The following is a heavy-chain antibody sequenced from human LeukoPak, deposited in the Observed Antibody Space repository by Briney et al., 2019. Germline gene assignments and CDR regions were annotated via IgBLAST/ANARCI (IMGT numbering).Heavy chain of an antibody. CDR2: ISGNGATR. D-gene: IGHD2-15*01. J-gene: IGHJ4*02. Sequence: GGSLRLSCAASGFTVSNYEMNWVRQAPGKGRECVLYISGNGATRYYADSVKGRFTISRDNAKNTLYLQMNSLRAEDTATYYCVREGESGIFYFDYWGQGTLVTVSS. CDR3: VREGESGIFYFDY. V-gene: IGHV3-48*03. CDR1: GFTVSNYE.